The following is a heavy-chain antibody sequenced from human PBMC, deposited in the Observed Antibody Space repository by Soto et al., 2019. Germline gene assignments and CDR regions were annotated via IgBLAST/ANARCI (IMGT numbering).Heavy chain of an antibody. CDR3: ARDNASRVLGYYYYYMDV. CDR2: IWYDGSNK. D-gene: IGHD2-8*01. V-gene: IGHV3-33*01. J-gene: IGHJ6*03. Sequence: GGSLRLSCAASGFTFSSYGMHWVRQAPGKGLEWVAVIWYDGSNKYYADSVKGRFTISRDNSKNTLYLQMNSLRAEDTAVYYCARDNASRVLGYYYYYMDVWGKGTTVTVSS. CDR1: GFTFSSYG.